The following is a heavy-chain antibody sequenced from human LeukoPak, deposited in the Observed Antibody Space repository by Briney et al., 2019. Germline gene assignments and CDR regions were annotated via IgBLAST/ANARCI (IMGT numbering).Heavy chain of an antibody. CDR3: ARVRYYDFWSGYFPEFDP. Sequence: GASVKVSCKASGYIFTGYYMHWVRQAPGQGLEWMGWINPNSGGTNYAQKFQGRVTMTRDTSISTAYMELSRLRSDDTAVYYCARVRYYDFWSGYFPEFDPWGQGTLVTVSS. CDR1: GYIFTGYY. V-gene: IGHV1-2*02. J-gene: IGHJ5*02. D-gene: IGHD3-3*01. CDR2: INPNSGGT.